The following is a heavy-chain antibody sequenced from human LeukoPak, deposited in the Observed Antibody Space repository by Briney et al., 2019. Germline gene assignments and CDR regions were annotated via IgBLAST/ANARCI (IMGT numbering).Heavy chain of an antibody. D-gene: IGHD5-18*01. CDR2: ISSSSSTI. J-gene: IGHJ6*03. Sequence: PGGSLRLSCAASGFTFSSYSMNWVRQAPGKGLEWVSYISSSSSTIYYADSVKGRFTISRDNAKNSLYLQMNSLRAEDTAVYYCAVDTAMTTGYYYMDVWGKGTTVTISS. CDR3: AVDTAMTTGYYYMDV. V-gene: IGHV3-48*04. CDR1: GFTFSSYS.